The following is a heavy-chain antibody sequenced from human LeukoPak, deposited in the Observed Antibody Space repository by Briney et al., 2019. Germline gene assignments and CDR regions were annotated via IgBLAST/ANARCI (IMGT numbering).Heavy chain of an antibody. CDR1: GYSISSGYY. Sequence: SETLSLTCAVSGYSISSGYYWGWIRQPLGKGLEWIGSIYHSGSTYYNPSLKSRVTISVDTSKNQFSLKLSSVTAADTAVYYCARAESSWDIDYWGQGTLVTVSS. D-gene: IGHD6-13*01. J-gene: IGHJ4*02. CDR2: IYHSGST. CDR3: ARAESSWDIDY. V-gene: IGHV4-38-2*01.